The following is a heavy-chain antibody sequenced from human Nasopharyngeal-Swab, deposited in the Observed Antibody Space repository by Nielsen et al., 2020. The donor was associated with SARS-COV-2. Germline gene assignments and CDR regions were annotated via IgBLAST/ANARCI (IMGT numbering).Heavy chain of an antibody. J-gene: IGHJ4*02. CDR1: GFTFNSYA. CDR3: ARVRGVSSKWYPFDY. Sequence: GGSLRLSCVASGFTFNSYAMHWVRRAPGKGLEWVAVISNDGSDKYYADSAKGRFTISRDNSTNTLYLQMNSLSAEDTALYYCARVRGVSSKWYPFDYWGQGTLVTVSS. V-gene: IGHV3-30*04. CDR2: ISNDGSDK. D-gene: IGHD6-13*01.